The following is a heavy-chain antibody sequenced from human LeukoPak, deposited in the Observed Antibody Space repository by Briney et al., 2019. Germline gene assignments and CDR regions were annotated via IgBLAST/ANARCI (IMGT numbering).Heavy chain of an antibody. J-gene: IGHJ4*02. D-gene: IGHD7-27*01. Sequence: PSETLSLTCAVSGGSISSGGYSWSWIRQPPGKGLEWIGYIYHSGSTYYNPSLKSRVTISVDRSKNQFSLKLSSVTPEDTAVYYCTRSFNWGHDYWGQGTLVTVSS. V-gene: IGHV4-30-2*01. CDR2: IYHSGST. CDR3: TRSFNWGHDY. CDR1: GGSISSGGYS.